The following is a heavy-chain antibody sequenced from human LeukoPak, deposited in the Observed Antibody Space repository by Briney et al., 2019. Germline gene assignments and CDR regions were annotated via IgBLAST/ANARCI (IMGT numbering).Heavy chain of an antibody. CDR2: IYHSGTT. J-gene: IGHJ4*02. CDR3: ARAPYDSSGYCDY. Sequence: SETLSLTCTVSGGSITSGGFYWSWIRQPPGKGLEWIGYIYHSGTTYYNPSLKSRVTISVDRSKNQFSLKLSSVTAADTAVCYCARAPYDSSGYCDYWGQGTLVTVSS. D-gene: IGHD3-22*01. CDR1: GGSITSGGFY. V-gene: IGHV4-30-2*01.